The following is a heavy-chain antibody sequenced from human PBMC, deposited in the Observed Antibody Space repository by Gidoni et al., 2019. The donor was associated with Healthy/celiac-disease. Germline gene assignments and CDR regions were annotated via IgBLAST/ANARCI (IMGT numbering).Heavy chain of an antibody. Sequence: EVQLVESGGGLVQPGGSLRPSCAASGFTFSSYWMSWVRQAPGKGLEWVANIKQDGSEKYYVDSVKGRFTISRDNAKNSLYLQMNSLRAEDTAVYYCARDSGSVLLWFGELTDWGQGTLVTVSS. CDR1: GFTFSSYW. CDR2: IKQDGSEK. CDR3: ARDSGSVLLWFGELTD. D-gene: IGHD3-10*01. V-gene: IGHV3-7*05. J-gene: IGHJ4*02.